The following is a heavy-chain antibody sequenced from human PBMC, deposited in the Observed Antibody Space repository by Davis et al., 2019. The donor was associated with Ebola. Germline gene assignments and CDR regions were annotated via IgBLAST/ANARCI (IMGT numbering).Heavy chain of an antibody. J-gene: IGHJ4*02. Sequence: AASVKVSCKASGGTFSSYAISWVRQAPGQGLEWMGGIIPILGIANYAQKFRGRVTITADKSTSTAYMELSSLRSEDTAVYYCARGVGAVDYWGQGTLVTVSS. CDR1: GGTFSSYA. CDR2: IIPILGIA. D-gene: IGHD1-26*01. V-gene: IGHV1-69*10. CDR3: ARGVGAVDY.